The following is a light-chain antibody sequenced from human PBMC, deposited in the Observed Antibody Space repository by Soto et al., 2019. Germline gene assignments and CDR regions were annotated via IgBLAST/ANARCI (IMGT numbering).Light chain of an antibody. J-gene: IGKJ1*01. CDR2: AAS. V-gene: IGKV3-20*01. CDR1: QSVSSSD. CDR3: HQHDSSPKT. Sequence: EIVLTQSPGTLSLSPGERATLSCRASQSVSSSDLAWYQQKPGQAPRLLIYAASSSTTGIPDRFSGSGAATAFSPTISRREPEDFAAYYCHQHDSSPKTFGQGTKVEIK.